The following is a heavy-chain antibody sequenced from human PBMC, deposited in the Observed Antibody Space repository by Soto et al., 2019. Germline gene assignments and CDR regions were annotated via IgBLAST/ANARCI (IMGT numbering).Heavy chain of an antibody. CDR3: ARDEGVASGN. Sequence: ASVKVSCKASGYTFSSSPLHWVRQAPGQRPEWMGWINTANDDTKYSQKFQDRVTLTRDTSASTAYMEVSSLTPEDTAVYCCARDEGVASGNWGQGTLVTVSS. J-gene: IGHJ4*02. CDR1: GYTFSSSP. D-gene: IGHD5-12*01. CDR2: INTANDDT. V-gene: IGHV1-3*04.